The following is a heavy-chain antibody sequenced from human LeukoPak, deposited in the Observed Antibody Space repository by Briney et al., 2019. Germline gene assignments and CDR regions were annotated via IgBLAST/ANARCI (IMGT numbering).Heavy chain of an antibody. CDR1: GYTFTGYY. D-gene: IGHD3-10*01. V-gene: IGHV1-46*01. CDR2: INPSGGST. J-gene: IGHJ4*02. CDR3: ARGRRTYYGSGAPFDY. Sequence: ASVKVSCKASGYTFTGYYMHWVRQAPGQGLEWMGIINPSGGSTSYAQKFQGRVTMTRDTSTSTVYMELSSLRSEDTAVYYCARGRRTYYGSGAPFDYWGQGTLVTVSS.